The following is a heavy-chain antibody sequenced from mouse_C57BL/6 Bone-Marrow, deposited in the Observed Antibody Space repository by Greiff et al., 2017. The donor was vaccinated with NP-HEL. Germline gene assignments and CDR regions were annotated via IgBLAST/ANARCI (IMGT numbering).Heavy chain of an antibody. CDR1: GYTFTDYY. Sequence: QVQLQQSGAELVRPGASVKLSCKASGYTFTDYYINWVKQRPGQGLEWIARIYPGSGNTYYNEKFKGKATLTAEKSSSTAYMQLSSLTSEDSAVYFCAREGNWDDYWGQGTTLTVSS. D-gene: IGHD4-1*01. V-gene: IGHV1-76*01. J-gene: IGHJ2*01. CDR3: AREGNWDDY. CDR2: IYPGSGNT.